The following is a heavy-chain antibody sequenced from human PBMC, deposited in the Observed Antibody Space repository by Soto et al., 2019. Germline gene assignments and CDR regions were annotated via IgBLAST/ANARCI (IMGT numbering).Heavy chain of an antibody. J-gene: IGHJ6*02. CDR1: GFTFSNFP. V-gene: IGHV3-64*01. Sequence: EVQLVESGGGLVQPGGSLRLSCAASGFTFSNFPMYWVRQAPGKGLEYVSSISSNGRNTYFPNSVKGRFTISRDNSKNTMGFQMGSLRVEGMAVYYCAGDYSSGWGGGGMDVWGQGTTVTVSS. CDR3: AGDYSSGWGGGGMDV. CDR2: ISSNGRNT. D-gene: IGHD3-10*01.